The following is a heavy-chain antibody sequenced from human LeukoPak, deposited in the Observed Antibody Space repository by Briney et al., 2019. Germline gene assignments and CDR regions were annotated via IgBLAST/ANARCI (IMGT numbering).Heavy chain of an antibody. CDR2: ITPLFRTT. CDR3: ATLGEVELPSDS. J-gene: IGHJ4*02. CDR1: GGTFGSYT. D-gene: IGHD1-7*01. V-gene: IGHV1-69*13. Sequence: SVKVSYKASGGTFGSYTISWVRQAPGQGLEWVGGITPLFRTTNYAQRFQGRVTITADESTNSAYMELNSLRFDDTALYFCATLGEVELPSDSWGQGTLVTVSS.